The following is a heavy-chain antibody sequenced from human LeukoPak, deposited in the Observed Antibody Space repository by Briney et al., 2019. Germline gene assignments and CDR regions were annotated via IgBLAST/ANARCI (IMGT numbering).Heavy chain of an antibody. CDR1: GGSFSGYY. Sequence: SETLSLTCAVYGGSFSGYYWSWIRQPPGKGLEWIGEINHSGSTNYNPSLKSRVTISVDTSKNQFSLKLSSVTAADTAVYYCARGVNIVVVPAVSVRGRYFDLWGRGTLVTVSS. CDR3: ARGVNIVVVPAVSVRGRYFDL. D-gene: IGHD2-2*01. J-gene: IGHJ2*01. V-gene: IGHV4-34*01. CDR2: INHSGST.